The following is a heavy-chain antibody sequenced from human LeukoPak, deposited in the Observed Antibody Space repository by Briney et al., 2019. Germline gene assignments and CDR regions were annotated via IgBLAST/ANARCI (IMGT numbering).Heavy chain of an antibody. Sequence: TGGSLRLSCAASGFTFSSYAMSWVRQAPGKGLEWVSAISGSGGSTYYADSVKGRFTISRDNSKNTLYLQMNSLRAEDTAVYYCAKDFDYDILTGLDYWGQGTLVTVSS. CDR2: ISGSGGST. J-gene: IGHJ4*02. D-gene: IGHD3-9*01. V-gene: IGHV3-23*01. CDR3: AKDFDYDILTGLDY. CDR1: GFTFSSYA.